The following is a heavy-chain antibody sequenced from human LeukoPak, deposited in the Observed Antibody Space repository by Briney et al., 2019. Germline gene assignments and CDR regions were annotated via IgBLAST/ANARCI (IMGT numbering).Heavy chain of an antibody. Sequence: GGSLRLSCAASGFTFSSYAMSWVRQAPGKGLEWVSGISGSGGSTYYADSVKGRFTISRDNAKNSLYLQMNSLRAEDTAVYYCARVRYSYGKTAFDYWGQGTLVTVSS. CDR1: GFTFSSYA. CDR3: ARVRYSYGKTAFDY. CDR2: ISGSGGST. V-gene: IGHV3-23*01. J-gene: IGHJ4*02. D-gene: IGHD5-18*01.